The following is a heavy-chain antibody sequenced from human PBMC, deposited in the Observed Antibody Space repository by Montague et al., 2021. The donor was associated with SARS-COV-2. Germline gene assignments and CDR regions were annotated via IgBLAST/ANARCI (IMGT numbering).Heavy chain of an antibody. CDR3: ARESGSGSYYDYFDY. D-gene: IGHD1-26*01. Sequence: SLRFSCAASGFTFSDYYMSWIRQAPGKGLEWVSYISSGSTIYYADSVKGRFTISRDNAKNSLYLQMNSLRAEDTAIYYCARESGSGSYYDYFDYWGQGTLVTVSS. J-gene: IGHJ4*02. V-gene: IGHV3-11*01. CDR1: GFTFSDYY. CDR2: ISSGSTI.